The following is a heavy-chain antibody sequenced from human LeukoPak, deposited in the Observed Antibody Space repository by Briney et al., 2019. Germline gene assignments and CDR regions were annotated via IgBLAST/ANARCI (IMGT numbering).Heavy chain of an antibody. Sequence: GGSLRLSCAASGFTFSSYWMHWVRQAPGKGLEWVSSISSSSSYIYYADSVKGRFTISRDNAKNSLYLQMNSLRAEDTAVYYCATRYYYGSGFDAFDIWGQGTMVTVSS. V-gene: IGHV3-21*01. CDR2: ISSSSSYI. J-gene: IGHJ3*02. CDR1: GFTFSSYW. D-gene: IGHD3-10*01. CDR3: ATRYYYGSGFDAFDI.